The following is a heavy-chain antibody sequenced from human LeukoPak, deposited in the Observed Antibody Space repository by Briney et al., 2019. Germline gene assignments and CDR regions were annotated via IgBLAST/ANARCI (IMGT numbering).Heavy chain of an antibody. CDR1: GGSISSGGYY. Sequence: SETLSLTCTVSGGSISSGGYYWSWIRQHPGKGLEWIGYIYYSGSAYYNPSLKSRVTISVDTSKNQFSLKLSSVTAADAAVYYCASEYYYDSSGYYYNYWGQGTLVTVSS. V-gene: IGHV4-31*03. CDR3: ASEYYYDSSGYYYNY. CDR2: IYYSGSA. D-gene: IGHD3-22*01. J-gene: IGHJ4*02.